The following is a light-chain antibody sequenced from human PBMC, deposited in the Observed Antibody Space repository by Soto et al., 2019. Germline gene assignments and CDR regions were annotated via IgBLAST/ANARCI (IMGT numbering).Light chain of an antibody. CDR1: QGISRY. V-gene: IGKV1-9*01. CDR2: AAS. J-gene: IGKJ4*01. Sequence: DIQLTQSPSFLSASVGDRVTITCRASQGISRYLAWYRQKPGKAPNLLIYAASTLQSGVPSRFSGSGSGTEFTLTITSLQPEDFATYYCQQLNTYPLTCGGGTKVGIK. CDR3: QQLNTYPLT.